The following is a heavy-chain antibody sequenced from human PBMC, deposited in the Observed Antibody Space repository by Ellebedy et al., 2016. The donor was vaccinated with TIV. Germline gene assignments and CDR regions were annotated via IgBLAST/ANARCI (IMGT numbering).Heavy chain of an antibody. J-gene: IGHJ6*02. CDR3: ARGSWACSGSMDV. V-gene: IGHV3-7*01. Sequence: GESLKISCAASGFNFRGYWMGWVRQAPGKGLEWVASIKQDGSEELYVDSVRGRFTISRDNAKNSLNLQMSSLRGEDTAVYYCARGSWACSGSMDVWGQGTTVTVSS. CDR1: GFNFRGYW. D-gene: IGHD6-19*01. CDR2: IKQDGSEE.